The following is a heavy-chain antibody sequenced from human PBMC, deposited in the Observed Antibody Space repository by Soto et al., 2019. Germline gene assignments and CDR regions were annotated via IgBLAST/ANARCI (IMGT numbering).Heavy chain of an antibody. CDR1: GYLFTAYS. CDR2: VNPSGGST. CDR3: AREENCSGGTCYSEYFHR. V-gene: IGHV1-46*01. D-gene: IGHD2-15*01. J-gene: IGHJ1*01. Sequence: ASVKVSCKASGYLFTAYSMHWVRLAPGQGLEWMGVVNPSGGSTKYAQNFQGRVTMTRDTSTTSIYMELSSLRSDDTAIYYCAREENCSGGTCYSEYFHRWGQGTLVTVSS.